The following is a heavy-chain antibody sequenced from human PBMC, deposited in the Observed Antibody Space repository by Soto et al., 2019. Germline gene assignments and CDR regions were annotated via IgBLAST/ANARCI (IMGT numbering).Heavy chain of an antibody. D-gene: IGHD3-10*01. Sequence: EAELVQSGGGLVQPGGSLRLSCAASGFTFSSYWMSWVRQAPGKGLEWVANINQDGSETYYVDSVKGRFTISRDNAKDSVHLQMNSLRGEDTAIYYCAREYRLMWFGKRERGNNWFDPWGQGTLVTVSS. CDR2: INQDGSET. V-gene: IGHV3-7*03. J-gene: IGHJ5*02. CDR1: GFTFSSYW. CDR3: AREYRLMWFGKRERGNNWFDP.